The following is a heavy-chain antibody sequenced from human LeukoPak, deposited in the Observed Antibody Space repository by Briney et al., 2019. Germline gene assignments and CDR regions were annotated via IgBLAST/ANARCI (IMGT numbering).Heavy chain of an antibody. V-gene: IGHV4-34*01. CDR2: IHHSGST. J-gene: IGHJ4*02. CDR3: ARVFGTAVIPPTRGYFDY. D-gene: IGHD4-23*01. Sequence: SETLSLTCTVSGGSISSYYWSWIRQSPGKGLEWIGEIHHSGSTKYNPSLKSRVTISVDTSKNQFSLKLSSVTAADTAVYYCARVFGTAVIPPTRGYFDYWGQGALVTVSS. CDR1: GGSISSYY.